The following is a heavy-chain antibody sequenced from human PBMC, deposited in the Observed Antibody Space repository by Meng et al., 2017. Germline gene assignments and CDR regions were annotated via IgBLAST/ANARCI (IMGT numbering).Heavy chain of an antibody. D-gene: IGHD6-19*01. CDR3: AREGHSSGWPGVDV. Sequence: ASVKVSCKASGYTFTGYYMHWVRQAPGQGLEWMGRINPNSGGTNYAQKFQGRVTMTRDTSIGTAYMELSRLRSDDTAVYYCAREGHSSGWPGVDVWGQGTTVTVSS. CDR1: GYTFTGYY. CDR2: INPNSGGT. J-gene: IGHJ6*02. V-gene: IGHV1-2*06.